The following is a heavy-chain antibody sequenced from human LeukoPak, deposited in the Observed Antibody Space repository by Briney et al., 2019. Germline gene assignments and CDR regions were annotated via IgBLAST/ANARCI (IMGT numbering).Heavy chain of an antibody. CDR1: GGSISSYY. CDR2: IYYSGST. J-gene: IGHJ4*02. Sequence: PSETLSLTCTVSGGSISSYYWSWIRQPPGKGLEWIGYIYYSGSTNYNPSLKSRVTISVDTSKNQFSLKLSSVTAADTAVYYCARFGRDGYNGYFAYWGQGTLVTVSS. CDR3: ARFGRDGYNGYFAY. V-gene: IGHV4-59*01. D-gene: IGHD5-24*01.